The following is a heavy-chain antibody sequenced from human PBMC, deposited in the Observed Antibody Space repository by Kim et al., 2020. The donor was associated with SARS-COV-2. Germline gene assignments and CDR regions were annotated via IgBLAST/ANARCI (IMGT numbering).Heavy chain of an antibody. V-gene: IGHV3-9*01. CDR3: ASGMVLEL. CDR1: GFTFGDYG. Sequence: GGSLRLSCAASGFTFGDYGMHWVRQAPGKGLEWVSGVSCNSGSIGYADSVKGRFTISRDNAKNSLYLQMNSLRAEDTALYYCASGMVLELWGQGTLVTVSS. D-gene: IGHD1-7*01. CDR2: VSCNSGSI. J-gene: IGHJ4*02.